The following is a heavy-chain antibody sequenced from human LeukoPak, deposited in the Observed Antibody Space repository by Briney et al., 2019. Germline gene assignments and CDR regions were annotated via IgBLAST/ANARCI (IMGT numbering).Heavy chain of an antibody. Sequence: ASVKVSCKASGGTFSSYAISWVRQAPGQGLEWMGWISAYNGNTNYAQKLQGRVTMTTDTSTSTAYMELRSLRSDDTAVYYCARAAVAGLWFDPWGQGTLVTVSS. CDR1: GGTFSSYA. D-gene: IGHD6-19*01. J-gene: IGHJ5*02. V-gene: IGHV1-18*01. CDR2: ISAYNGNT. CDR3: ARAAVAGLWFDP.